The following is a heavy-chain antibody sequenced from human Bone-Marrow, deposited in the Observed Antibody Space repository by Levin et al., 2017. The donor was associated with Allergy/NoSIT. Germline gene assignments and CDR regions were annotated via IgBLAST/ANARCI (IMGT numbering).Heavy chain of an antibody. V-gene: IGHV1-18*01. CDR1: GYTFTSYG. Sequence: GGSLRLSCKASGYTFTSYGISWVRQAPGQGLEWMGWISAYNGNTNYAQKLQGRVTMTTDTSTSTAYMELRSLRSDDTAVYYCARDSYCTGGVCYTRGGNDYWGQGPLVTVSS. CDR3: ARDSYCTGGVCYTRGGNDY. CDR2: ISAYNGNT. D-gene: IGHD2-8*02. J-gene: IGHJ4*02.